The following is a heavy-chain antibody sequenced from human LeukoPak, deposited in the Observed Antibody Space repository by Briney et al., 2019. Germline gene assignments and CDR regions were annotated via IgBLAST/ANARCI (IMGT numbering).Heavy chain of an antibody. CDR1: GFTFSSYS. CDR3: ARDRVGATDGY. J-gene: IGHJ4*02. D-gene: IGHD1-26*01. CDR2: ISSSSYI. Sequence: GGSLRLSCAASGFTFSSYSMNWVRQAPGKGLEWVSSISSSSYIYYADSVKGRFTISRDNAKNSLYLQMNSLRAEDAAVYYCARDRVGATDGYWGQGTLVTVSS. V-gene: IGHV3-21*01.